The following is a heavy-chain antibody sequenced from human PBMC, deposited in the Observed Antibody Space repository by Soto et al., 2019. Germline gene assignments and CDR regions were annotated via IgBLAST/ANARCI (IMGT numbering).Heavy chain of an antibody. CDR2: MNPNSGNT. Sequence: GASVKVSCKASGYTFTSYDINWVRQATGQGLEWMGWMNPNSGNTGYAQKFQGRVTMTRNTSISTAYMELSSLRSEDTAVYYCARSAQDIVVVPAARGEDWFDPWGQGTLVTVS. J-gene: IGHJ5*02. CDR1: GYTFTSYD. CDR3: ARSAQDIVVVPAARGEDWFDP. V-gene: IGHV1-8*01. D-gene: IGHD2-2*01.